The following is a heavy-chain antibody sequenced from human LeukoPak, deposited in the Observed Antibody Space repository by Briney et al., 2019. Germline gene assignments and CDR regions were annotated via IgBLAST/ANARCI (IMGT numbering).Heavy chain of an antibody. Sequence: SETPSLTCAVYGGSFSGYYWSWIRQPPGKGLEWIGEINHSGSTNYNPSLKSRVTISVDTSKNQFSLKLTSVTAADTAVYYCASPGNHYHYMDVWGKGTTVTVSS. D-gene: IGHD1-14*01. CDR1: GGSFSGYY. V-gene: IGHV4-34*01. CDR2: INHSGST. J-gene: IGHJ6*03. CDR3: ASPGNHYHYMDV.